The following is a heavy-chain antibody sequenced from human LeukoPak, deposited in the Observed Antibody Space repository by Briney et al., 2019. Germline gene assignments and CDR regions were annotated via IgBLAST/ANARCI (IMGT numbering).Heavy chain of an antibody. Sequence: GGSLRLSCAASGFTFNNHAMNWVRHAPGKGLEWVSGISGSAGRTFFADSVKGRFTISRDNSKSTLYLQMNSLRAEDTAVYYCAKSETASIPWYFDSWGQGTLVAVSS. CDR3: AKSETASIPWYFDS. D-gene: IGHD2-2*02. CDR2: ISGSAGRT. V-gene: IGHV3-23*01. CDR1: GFTFNNHA. J-gene: IGHJ4*02.